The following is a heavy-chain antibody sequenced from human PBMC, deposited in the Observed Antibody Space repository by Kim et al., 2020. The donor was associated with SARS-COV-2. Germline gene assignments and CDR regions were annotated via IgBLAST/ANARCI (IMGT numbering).Heavy chain of an antibody. CDR3: ARPIVAGAVFET. CDR1: GYTFTTYV. Sequence: GESLKISCKASGYTFTTYVIGWVRQVPGKGLEWVGGIYPGDSETRYSPSFQGQVTLSVDTSVNTAYLQWNSLMASDTAIYYCARPIVAGAVFETWGQGTLVTVSS. D-gene: IGHD5-12*01. V-gene: IGHV5-51*01. CDR2: IYPGDSET. J-gene: IGHJ5*02.